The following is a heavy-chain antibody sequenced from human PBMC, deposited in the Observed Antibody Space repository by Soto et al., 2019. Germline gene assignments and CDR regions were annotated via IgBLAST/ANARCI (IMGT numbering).Heavy chain of an antibody. CDR2: ISSSGSAI. CDR3: SRDRYGDKAFDY. J-gene: IGHJ4*02. D-gene: IGHD4-17*01. Sequence: PGGSLRLSCAASGFTFSDYYMSWIRQAPGKGLEWVSYISSSGSAIYYADSVKGRFTISRDNAKNSLYLQMNSLRAEDTAVYYCSRDRYGDKAFDYWGQGTLVTVSS. V-gene: IGHV3-11*01. CDR1: GFTFSDYY.